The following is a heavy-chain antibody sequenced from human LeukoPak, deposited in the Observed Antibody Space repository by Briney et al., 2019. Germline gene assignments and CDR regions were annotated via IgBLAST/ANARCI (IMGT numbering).Heavy chain of an antibody. CDR2: ISYDGSNK. CDR1: GFTFSSYG. J-gene: IGHJ6*02. D-gene: IGHD2-2*01. CDR3: AKRRDCSSTSCAPYYFYGMDV. Sequence: PGGSLRLSCAASGFTFSSYGMHWVRQAPGKGLEWVALISYDGSNKCHADSVKGRFTISRDNSKNTVYLQMNSLRAEDTAVYYCAKRRDCSSTSCAPYYFYGMDVWGQGTTVTVSS. V-gene: IGHV3-30*18.